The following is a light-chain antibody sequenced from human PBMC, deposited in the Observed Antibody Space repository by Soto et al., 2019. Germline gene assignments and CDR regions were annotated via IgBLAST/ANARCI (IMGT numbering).Light chain of an antibody. CDR2: AAS. Sequence: DIQMTQSPSSLSASLGDRATITCRASQGISNYLAWYQQKPGKAPKLLIYAASTLQSGVPSRFSGSGSGTDFTLTISRMQPEDVATYYCQRCNSAPHTFGQGTKVDIK. V-gene: IGKV1-27*01. CDR3: QRCNSAPHT. J-gene: IGKJ1*01. CDR1: QGISNY.